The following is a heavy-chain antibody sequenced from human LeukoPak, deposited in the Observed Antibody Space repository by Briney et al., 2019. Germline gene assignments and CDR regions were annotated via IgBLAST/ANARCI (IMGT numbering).Heavy chain of an antibody. Sequence: SETLCLTCTVSGGSVSSGSYYWSWIRQPPGKGLEWIGYIYYSGSTNYNPSLKSRVTISVDTSKNQFSLKLSSVTAADTAVYYCAREGPSFWSGPDYGMDVWGQGTTVTVSS. J-gene: IGHJ6*02. V-gene: IGHV4-61*01. CDR3: AREGPSFWSGPDYGMDV. D-gene: IGHD3-3*01. CDR2: IYYSGST. CDR1: GGSVSSGSYY.